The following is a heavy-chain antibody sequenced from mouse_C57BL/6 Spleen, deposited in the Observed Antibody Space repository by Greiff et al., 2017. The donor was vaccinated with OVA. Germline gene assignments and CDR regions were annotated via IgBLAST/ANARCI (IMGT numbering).Heavy chain of an antibody. CDR3: ARYGNYEY. CDR1: GYTFTSYW. V-gene: IGHV1-69*01. D-gene: IGHD2-1*01. CDR2: IDPSDSYT. J-gene: IGHJ3*01. Sequence: VQLQQPGAELVMPGASVKLSCKASGYTFTSYWMHWVKQRPGQGLEWIGEIDPSDSYTNYNQKFKGKSTLTVDKSSSTAYMQLSSLTSEDSAVYYCARYGNYEYWGQGTLVTVSA.